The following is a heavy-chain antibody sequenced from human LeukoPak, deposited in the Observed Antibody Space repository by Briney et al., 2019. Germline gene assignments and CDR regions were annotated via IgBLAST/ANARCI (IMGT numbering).Heavy chain of an antibody. J-gene: IGHJ4*02. V-gene: IGHV5-51*01. D-gene: IGHD5-24*01. CDR3: ARQGDGYNYKETFDY. CDR2: IYPGDSDT. CDR1: GYSFINYW. Sequence: GESLKISCKGSGYSFINYWIGWVRQMPGKGLEWMGIIYPGDSDTRYSPSFQGQVTISADKSISTAYLQWSSLKASDTAMYYCARQGDGYNYKETFDYWGQGTLVTVSS.